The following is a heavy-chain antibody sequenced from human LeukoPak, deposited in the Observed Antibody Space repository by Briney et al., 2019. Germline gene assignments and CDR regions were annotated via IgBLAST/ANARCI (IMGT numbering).Heavy chain of an antibody. Sequence: SETRSLTCTVSGVSITDYYWSWIRQSAGKGLEWIGRIHTRGISNYNPSLSSRVAMSLDTSKNHFSLKLNSVAAADTAVYYCARFRYSGSYYEPRWLNPFDYWGQGTLVTVSS. J-gene: IGHJ4*02. CDR1: GVSITDYY. V-gene: IGHV4-4*07. CDR2: IHTRGIS. CDR3: ARFRYSGSYYEPRWLNPFDY. D-gene: IGHD1-26*01.